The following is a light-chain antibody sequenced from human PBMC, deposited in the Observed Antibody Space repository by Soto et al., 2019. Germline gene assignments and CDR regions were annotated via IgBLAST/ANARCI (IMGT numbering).Light chain of an antibody. CDR3: LQDYNYPRT. J-gene: IGKJ1*01. CDR2: AAS. Sequence: AIQLTQYPSSLSASVGDRVTISCRASQGIRNDLGWYQQKPGSAPKLLIYAASSLQSGVPSRFSGSGSGTDFTLTISGLQPEDFATYFCLQDYNYPRTFGQRTNVDIK. CDR1: QGIRND. V-gene: IGKV1-6*01.